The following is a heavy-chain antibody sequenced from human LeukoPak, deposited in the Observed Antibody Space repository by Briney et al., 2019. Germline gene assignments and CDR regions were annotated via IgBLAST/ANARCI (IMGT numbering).Heavy chain of an antibody. D-gene: IGHD6-6*01. Sequence: SVKVSCKASGGTFSSYAISWVRQAPGQGLEWMGGIIPIFGTANYAQKFQGRVTITTDESTSTAYMELSSLRSEDTAVYYCVGGVGSSSNHNFDYWGQGTLVTVSS. J-gene: IGHJ4*02. CDR3: VGGVGSSSNHNFDY. CDR2: IIPIFGTA. V-gene: IGHV1-69*05. CDR1: GGTFSSYA.